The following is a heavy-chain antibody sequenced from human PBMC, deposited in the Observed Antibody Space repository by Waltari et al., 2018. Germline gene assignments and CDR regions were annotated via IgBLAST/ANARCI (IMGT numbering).Heavy chain of an antibody. CDR3: ANSPVESGATGSVKPWGFDY. V-gene: IGHV3-7*01. Sequence: EVQLVESVGGLVQPGGSLRLPCTAAGFSSSTYGLSWFRQAPGKGLEWVDSIREDGSDKYYVDAVKGRFTISRDNAKTSLYLQMNSLRAEDTAVYFCANSPVESGATGSVKPWGFDYWGQGNLVTVSS. CDR2: IREDGSDK. J-gene: IGHJ4*02. CDR1: GFSSSTYG. D-gene: IGHD2-2*01.